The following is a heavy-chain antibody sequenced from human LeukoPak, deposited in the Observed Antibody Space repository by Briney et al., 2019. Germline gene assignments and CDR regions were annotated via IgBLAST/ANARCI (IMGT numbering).Heavy chain of an antibody. D-gene: IGHD3-9*01. J-gene: IGHJ1*01. CDR2: IYYSGST. CDR3: ASTYYDILTGYSPFQH. Sequence: SETLSLTCTVSGGSISSGGYYWSWIRQHPGKGLEWIGYIYYSGSTYYNPSLKSRVTISVDTSKNQFSLKLSSVTAADAAVYYCASTYYDILTGYSPFQHWGQGTLVTVSS. V-gene: IGHV4-31*03. CDR1: GGSISSGGYY.